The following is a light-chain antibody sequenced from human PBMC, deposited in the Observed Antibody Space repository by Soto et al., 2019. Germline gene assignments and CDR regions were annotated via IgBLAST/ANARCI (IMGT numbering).Light chain of an antibody. V-gene: IGLV2-11*01. Sequence: QSALTQPRSVSGSPGPSVTISCTGTSSDVGAYNYVSWYQHHPGKAPKLVIYDVTKRPSGVPDRFAGSKSGNTASLTISGLQAEDEADYYCCSYAGSSLRVFGGGTKLTVL. CDR2: DVT. CDR1: SSDVGAYNY. CDR3: CSYAGSSLRV. J-gene: IGLJ3*02.